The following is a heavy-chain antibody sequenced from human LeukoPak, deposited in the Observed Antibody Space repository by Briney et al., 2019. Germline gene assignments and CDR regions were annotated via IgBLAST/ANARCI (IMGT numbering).Heavy chain of an antibody. CDR1: GFSFSGSY. Sequence: PGGSLRLSCAASGFSFSGSYMNWIRQSPGKELEWIAYISSRGDIIKYADSVKGRFTISRDNAKNSLYLKMNSLRVDDTAMYYCARGDASGTYHTDVWGKGTSVTVSS. CDR2: ISSRGDII. D-gene: IGHD3-10*01. CDR3: ARGDASGTYHTDV. J-gene: IGHJ6*03. V-gene: IGHV3-11*04.